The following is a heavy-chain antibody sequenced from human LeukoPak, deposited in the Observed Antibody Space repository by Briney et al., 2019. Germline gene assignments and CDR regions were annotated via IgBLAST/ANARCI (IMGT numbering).Heavy chain of an antibody. CDR3: TTDRDYGDYPEYYFDY. J-gene: IGHJ4*02. D-gene: IGHD4-17*01. CDR2: IRRTTDGSTT. CDR1: GFIVSDSW. Sequence: AGGSLRLSCAASGFIVSDSWMSWFRRAPGKGLEWVGLIRRTTDGSTTDYAAPVKGRFTISRDDSKNTLYLQMNSLKTEDTAVYYCTTDRDYGDYPEYYFDYWGQGTLVTVSS. V-gene: IGHV3-15*01.